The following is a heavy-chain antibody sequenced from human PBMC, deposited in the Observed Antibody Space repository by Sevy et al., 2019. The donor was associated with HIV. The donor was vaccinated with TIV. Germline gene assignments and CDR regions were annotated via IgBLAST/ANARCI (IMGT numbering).Heavy chain of an antibody. CDR2: KTGSAGVT. D-gene: IGHD6-6*01. V-gene: IGHV3-23*01. J-gene: IGHJ4*02. CDR1: GFSLSNYA. Sequence: GGSLRLSCAASGFSLSNYAMSWVRQAPGKGLEWISTKTGSAGVTYYADSVKVRFTISRDNSKNTPFLQMNSLRAEDTALYYCAKGRIPSIGTLGPFDSWGQGTLVTVSS. CDR3: AKGRIPSIGTLGPFDS.